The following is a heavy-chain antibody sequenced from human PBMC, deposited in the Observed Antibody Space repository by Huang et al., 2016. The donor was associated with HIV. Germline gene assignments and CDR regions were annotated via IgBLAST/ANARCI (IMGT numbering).Heavy chain of an antibody. D-gene: IGHD3-10*01. CDR3: AREMMVRGVSVPITDGYFYYGMDV. V-gene: IGHV3-53*01. J-gene: IGHJ6*02. Sequence: VQLVESGGALVQPGGSLRLSCAASGFPVTTNCMNGVRQAPGKGVGWGATSDSGEKTSHEDSVKGRFTVSRDNSKNTMDLQMNSLRVEDTATYYCAREMMVRGVSVPITDGYFYYGMDVWGHGTTVSVSS. CDR1: GFPVTTNC. CDR2: SDSGEKT.